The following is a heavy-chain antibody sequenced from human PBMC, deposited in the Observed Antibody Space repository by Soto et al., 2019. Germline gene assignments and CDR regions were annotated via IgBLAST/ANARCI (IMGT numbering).Heavy chain of an antibody. CDR1: GFTFSNYD. D-gene: IGHD6-19*01. CDR2: IGRAGDT. Sequence: EVQLVESGGGLVQPGGSLRLSCAASGFTFSNYDMHWVRQAPGKGLEWVSAIGRAGDTHYPGSVKGRFTISRENAKNSLYLQMNNLRAEDTAVYYCARGPSGWGLDCWGQGALVTVSS. V-gene: IGHV3-13*01. J-gene: IGHJ4*02. CDR3: ARGPSGWGLDC.